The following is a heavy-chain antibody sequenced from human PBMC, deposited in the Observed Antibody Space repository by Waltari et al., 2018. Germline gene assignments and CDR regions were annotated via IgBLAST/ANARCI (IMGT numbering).Heavy chain of an antibody. CDR3: ATPSPTVGHDAFDI. CDR1: GYPLPELS. CDR2: FDPEDGET. D-gene: IGHD4-17*01. V-gene: IGHV1-24*01. J-gene: IGHJ3*02. Sequence: QVQLVQSGAEVKKPGASVQVSCKVSGYPLPELSMPWVRQAPGKGLEWMGGFDPEDGETIYAQKFQGRVTMTEDTSTDTAYMELSSLRSEDTAVYYCATPSPTVGHDAFDIWGQGTMVTVSS.